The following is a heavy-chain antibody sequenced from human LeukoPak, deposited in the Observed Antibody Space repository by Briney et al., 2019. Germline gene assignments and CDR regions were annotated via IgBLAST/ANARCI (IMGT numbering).Heavy chain of an antibody. J-gene: IGHJ5*02. CDR3: AREGGDCSGGSCYTIWFDP. D-gene: IGHD2-15*01. V-gene: IGHV1-69*01. Sequence: APVKVSCKASGGTFSSYAISWVRQAPGQGLEWMGGIIPIFGTANYAQKFQGRVTITADESTSTAYMELSSLRSEDTAVYYCAREGGDCSGGSCYTIWFDPWGQGTLVTVSS. CDR1: GGTFSSYA. CDR2: IIPIFGTA.